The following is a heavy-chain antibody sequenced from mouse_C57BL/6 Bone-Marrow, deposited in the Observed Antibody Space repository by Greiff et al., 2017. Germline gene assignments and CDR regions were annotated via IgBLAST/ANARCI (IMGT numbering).Heavy chain of an antibody. CDR2: INPYNGDT. CDR3: ARSTVVAVSHWYFDV. Sequence: LVKPGDSVKISCKASGYSFTGYFMNWVMQSHGKSLEWIGRINPYNGDTFYNQKFKGKATLTVDKSSSTAHMELRSLTSEDSAVYYCARSTVVAVSHWYFDVWGTGTTVTVSS. J-gene: IGHJ1*03. D-gene: IGHD1-1*01. V-gene: IGHV1-20*01. CDR1: GYSFTGYF.